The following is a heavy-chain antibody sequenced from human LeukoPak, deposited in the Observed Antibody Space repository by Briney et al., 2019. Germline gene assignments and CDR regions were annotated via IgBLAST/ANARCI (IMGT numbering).Heavy chain of an antibody. CDR1: GFTFSSYS. D-gene: IGHD6-13*01. J-gene: IGHJ4*02. Sequence: GGSLRFSCAASGFTFSSYSMNWVRQAPGKGLEWVSSISSSSSYIYYADSVKGRFTISRDNAKNSLYLQMNSLRAEDTAVYYCASGGIADYFDYWGQGTLVTVSS. V-gene: IGHV3-21*01. CDR2: ISSSSSYI. CDR3: ASGGIADYFDY.